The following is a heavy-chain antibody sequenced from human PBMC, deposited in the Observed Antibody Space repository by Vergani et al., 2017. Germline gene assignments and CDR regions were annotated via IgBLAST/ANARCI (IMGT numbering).Heavy chain of an antibody. D-gene: IGHD2-21*01. J-gene: IGHJ6*03. V-gene: IGHV1-69*01. CDR1: GGTFSSYA. CDR2: IIPIFGTA. Sequence: QVQLVQSGAEVKKPGSSVKVSCKASGGTFSSYAISWVRQAPGQGLEWMGGIIPIFGTANYAQKFQGRVTITADESTSTAYMELSSLRSEDTAVYYCASPAYXGGDCYPHHYYYYYMDVWGKGTTVTVSS. CDR3: ASPAYXGGDCYPHHYYYYYMDV.